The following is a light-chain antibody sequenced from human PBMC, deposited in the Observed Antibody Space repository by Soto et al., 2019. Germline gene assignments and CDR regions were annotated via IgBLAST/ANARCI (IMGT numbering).Light chain of an antibody. CDR2: STN. CDR1: SGSVSTDHY. Sequence: QTVVTQEPSFSVSPGGTVTLTCGLSSGSVSTDHYPSWYQQTPGQAPRTLIYSTNSRSSGVPDRFSGSILGNKAALTITGAQADDESDYYCVLSMGLGISLFGGGTKVTVL. CDR3: VLSMGLGISL. V-gene: IGLV8-61*01. J-gene: IGLJ2*01.